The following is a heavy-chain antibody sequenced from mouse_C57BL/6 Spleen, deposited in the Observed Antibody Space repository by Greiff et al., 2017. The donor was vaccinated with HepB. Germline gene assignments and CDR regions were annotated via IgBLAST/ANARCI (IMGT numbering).Heavy chain of an antibody. CDR1: GYSFTSYY. V-gene: IGHV1-66*01. J-gene: IGHJ4*01. CDR2: IYPGSGNT. CDR3: ARKGDAMDY. Sequence: QVHVKQSGPELVKPGASVKISCKASGYSFTSYYIHWVKQRPGQGLEWIGWIYPGSGNTKYNEKFKGKATLTADTSSSTAYMQLSSLTSEDSAVYYCARKGDAMDYWGQGTSVTVSS.